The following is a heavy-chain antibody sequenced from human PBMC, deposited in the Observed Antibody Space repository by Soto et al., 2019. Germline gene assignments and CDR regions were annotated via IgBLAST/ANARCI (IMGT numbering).Heavy chain of an antibody. J-gene: IGHJ6*02. D-gene: IGHD3-3*01. CDR2: MNTNSGNT. V-gene: IGHV1-8*01. CDR3: ARIWYYDFWSGYYRLDPYYYGMDV. CDR1: GYTFTSYD. Sequence: QVQLVQSGAEVKKPGASVKVSCKASGYTFTSYDINWVRQATGQGLAWMGWMNTNSGNTGYAQKCQGRVTMTRNTSISTAYMELSSLRSEDTAVYYCARIWYYDFWSGYYRLDPYYYGMDVWGQGTTVTVSS.